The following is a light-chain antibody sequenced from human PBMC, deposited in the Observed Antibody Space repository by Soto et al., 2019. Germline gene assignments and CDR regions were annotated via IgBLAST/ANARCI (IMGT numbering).Light chain of an antibody. CDR2: AAS. J-gene: IGKJ1*01. Sequence: DIQMTQSPSSLSASVGDRVTITCRASQTISSYFNWYQQKPGKAPKLLIYAASNLQSGVPSRFSCSGSWTDFTLTIRSLQPEDFATYYWQQTYTTPWTFGQGTKVEIK. CDR3: QQTYTTPWT. V-gene: IGKV1-39*01. CDR1: QTISSY.